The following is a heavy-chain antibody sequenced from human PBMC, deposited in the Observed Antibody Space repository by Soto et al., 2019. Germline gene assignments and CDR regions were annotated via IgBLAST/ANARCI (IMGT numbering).Heavy chain of an antibody. J-gene: IGHJ4*02. Sequence: EVQLLESGGGLVQPGGSLRLSCAASGFTFSNYAMSWVRQAPGKGLEWVSAISCSGGSTYYADSVKGRFTISRDNSKHTLYLQMNSLRSEDTAVYFCAKGGDDFWSGYDYYFDYWGQGTLVTVSS. CDR1: GFTFSNYA. CDR2: ISCSGGST. D-gene: IGHD3-3*01. V-gene: IGHV3-23*01. CDR3: AKGGDDFWSGYDYYFDY.